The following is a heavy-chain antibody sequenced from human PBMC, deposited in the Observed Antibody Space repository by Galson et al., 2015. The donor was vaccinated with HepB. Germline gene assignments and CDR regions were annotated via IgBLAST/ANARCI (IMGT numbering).Heavy chain of an antibody. J-gene: IGHJ6*02. CDR3: ARDREPWVGYYYAMDV. D-gene: IGHD1-26*01. CDR1: EYTFKTYP. CDR2: INGANGNT. Sequence: SVKVSCKASEYTFKTYPLHWVRQAPGQRLEWLGWINGANGNTKYSEKLQGRVTITRVTSASTAYMELSSLQSEDTAVYYCARDREPWVGYYYAMDVWGQGTTVIVSS. V-gene: IGHV1-3*01.